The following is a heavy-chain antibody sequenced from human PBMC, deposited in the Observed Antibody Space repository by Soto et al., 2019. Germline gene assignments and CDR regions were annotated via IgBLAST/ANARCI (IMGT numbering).Heavy chain of an antibody. J-gene: IGHJ6*02. CDR1: GFTFSSYW. CDR3: ARVRTENYYGMDV. V-gene: IGHV3-7*05. CDR2: IKQDETEK. Sequence: GGSLRLSCVDSGFTFSSYWMSWVRQAPGKGLEWVANIKQDETEKYYVDSVKGRFAISRDNGKNTLYLQMNGLRAEDTAVYYCARVRTENYYGMDVWGQGTTVTVSS.